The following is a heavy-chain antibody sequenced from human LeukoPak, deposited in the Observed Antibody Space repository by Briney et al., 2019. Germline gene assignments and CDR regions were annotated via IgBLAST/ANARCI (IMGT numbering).Heavy chain of an antibody. D-gene: IGHD3-3*02. CDR3: VRPDRIFGVPAAFDA. Sequence: SVKVSCKASGGSFSDYPINWVRQAPGQGLEWLGGIIPKYSASNYAQAFQGRVTITADESTNTVYMEMSGLRPDNTAVYYCVRPDRIFGVPAAFDAWGQGTLVAVSS. V-gene: IGHV1-69*13. CDR1: GGSFSDYP. CDR2: IIPKYSAS. J-gene: IGHJ3*01.